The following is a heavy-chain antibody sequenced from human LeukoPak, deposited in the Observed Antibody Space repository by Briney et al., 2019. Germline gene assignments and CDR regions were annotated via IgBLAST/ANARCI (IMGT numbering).Heavy chain of an antibody. D-gene: IGHD6-19*01. Sequence: ASVKVSCKASGYTFTGYYMHWVRQAPGQGLEWMGWINPNSGGTNYAQKFQGRVTMTRDTSISTAYMELSRLRSDDTAVYYCARALYSSGRLDYWGQGTLDTVSS. V-gene: IGHV1-2*02. CDR3: ARALYSSGRLDY. CDR2: INPNSGGT. J-gene: IGHJ4*02. CDR1: GYTFTGYY.